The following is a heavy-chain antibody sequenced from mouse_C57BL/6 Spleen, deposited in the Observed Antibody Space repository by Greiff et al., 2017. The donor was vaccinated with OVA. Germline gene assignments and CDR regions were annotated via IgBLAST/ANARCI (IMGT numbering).Heavy chain of an antibody. J-gene: IGHJ3*01. CDR1: GYSITSGYD. V-gene: IGHV3-1*01. D-gene: IGHD2-3*01. CDR2: ISYSGST. Sequence: EVQLQQSGPGMVKPSQSLSLTCTVTGYSITSGYDWHWIRHFPGNKLEWMGYISYSGSTNYNPSLKSRISITHDTSKNHFFLKLNSVTTEDTATYYCAIDRGDGFFAYWGQGTLVTVSA. CDR3: AIDRGDGFFAY.